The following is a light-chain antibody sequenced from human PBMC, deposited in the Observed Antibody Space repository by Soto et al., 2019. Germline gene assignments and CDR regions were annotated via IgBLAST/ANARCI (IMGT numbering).Light chain of an antibody. CDR1: QSVGSN. CDR2: GSS. Sequence: EIVLTQSPVTLCVSPGERATLSCRASQSVGSNLAWYQQKPGQAPRLLIYGSSTRATGVPARFSGSGSGTEFTLTISSLQSEDFAVYSCQQYIDWPPAITFGQGTRLEIK. CDR3: QQYIDWPPAIT. J-gene: IGKJ5*01. V-gene: IGKV3-15*01.